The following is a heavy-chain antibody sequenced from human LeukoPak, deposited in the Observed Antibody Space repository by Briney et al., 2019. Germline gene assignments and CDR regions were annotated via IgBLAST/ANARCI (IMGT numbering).Heavy chain of an antibody. J-gene: IGHJ4*02. D-gene: IGHD6-13*01. CDR2: VYYNGSPNSGST. V-gene: IGHV4-59*02. CDR3: ALQQQLVFVFDY. Sequence: SETLSLTCTVSGGSVSRDYWTWIRQPPGKGLEWIGYVYYNGSPNSGSTNYNPSLKSRVTISVDTSKNQFSLKLSSVTAADTAVYYCALQQQLVFVFDYWGQGTLVTVSS. CDR1: GGSVSRDY.